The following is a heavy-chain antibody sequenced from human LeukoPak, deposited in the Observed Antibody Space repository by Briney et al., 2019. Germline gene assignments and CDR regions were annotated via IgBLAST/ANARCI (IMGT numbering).Heavy chain of an antibody. J-gene: IGHJ6*02. V-gene: IGHV4-4*07. CDR1: GGSISTHY. D-gene: IGHD2-15*01. CDR3: ARGGWPYDYGMDV. Sequence: PSETLSLTCTVSGGSISTHYWNWIRQPAGKGLEWIGRFYSSGSTNYTPSLKSRVTMSVDTSRNQFSLRLNSVTAADTAVYYCARGGWPYDYGMDVWGQGTTVTVSS. CDR2: FYSSGST.